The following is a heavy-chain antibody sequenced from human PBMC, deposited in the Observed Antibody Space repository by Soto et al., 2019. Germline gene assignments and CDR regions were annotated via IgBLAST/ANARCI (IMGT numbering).Heavy chain of an antibody. V-gene: IGHV1-2*02. J-gene: IGHJ3*02. D-gene: IGHD6-19*01. CDR3: ARGVGVGVAGSAAFDM. CDR1: GYPVTAYY. CDR2: INHATGAA. Sequence: QLHLVQSGAVLKKPGASVTVSCWASGYPVTAYYMHWVRQAPGRGLEWMGGINHATGAAKYTQTFQGRVTMTRDTSTSTGFMELSGLTSGDTAVFYCARGVGVGVAGSAAFDMWGQGTLVTVPS.